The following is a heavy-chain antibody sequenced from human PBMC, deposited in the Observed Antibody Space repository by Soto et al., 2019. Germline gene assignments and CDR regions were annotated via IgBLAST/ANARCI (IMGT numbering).Heavy chain of an antibody. Sequence: GGSLRLSCAASGFTFSSYAMSWVRQAPGKGLEWVSAISGSGGSTHYADSVKGRFTISRDNSKNTLYLQMNSLRAEDTAVYYCAKSDTLHYDFWSGSTSGYYFDYWGQGTLVTVSS. D-gene: IGHD3-3*01. V-gene: IGHV3-23*01. CDR2: ISGSGGST. CDR1: GFTFSSYA. J-gene: IGHJ4*02. CDR3: AKSDTLHYDFWSGSTSGYYFDY.